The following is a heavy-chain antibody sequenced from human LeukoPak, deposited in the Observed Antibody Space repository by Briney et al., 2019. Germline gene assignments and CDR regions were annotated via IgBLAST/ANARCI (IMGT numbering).Heavy chain of an antibody. CDR1: GYSISSGYY. Sequence: SETLSLTCAVSGYSISSGYYWGWIRQPPGKGLEWIGSIYHSGGTYYNPSLKSRVTISVDTSKNQFSLKLSSVTAADTAVYYCARGISGSWIDIWGQGTMVTVSS. V-gene: IGHV4-38-2*01. CDR3: ARGISGSWIDI. CDR2: IYHSGGT. J-gene: IGHJ3*02. D-gene: IGHD3-10*01.